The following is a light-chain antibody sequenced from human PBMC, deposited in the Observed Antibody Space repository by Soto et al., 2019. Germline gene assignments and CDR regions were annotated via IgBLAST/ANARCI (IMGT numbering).Light chain of an antibody. V-gene: IGLV2-14*01. CDR1: SNDIGTYEY. J-gene: IGLJ1*01. CDR2: GVN. CDR3: SSYTTGSTLPWV. Sequence: QAGLTQPASVSGSPGQSITISCTGSSNDIGTYEYVSWHQHHPGRAPKLIIFGVNDRPSGISDRFSGSKSGNTASLTIFGLQLEDEAVYYCSSYTTGSTLPWVFGTGTKV.